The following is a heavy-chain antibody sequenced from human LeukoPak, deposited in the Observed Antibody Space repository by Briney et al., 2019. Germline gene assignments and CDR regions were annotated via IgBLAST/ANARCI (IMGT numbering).Heavy chain of an antibody. CDR2: IYYSGST. D-gene: IGHD6-19*01. CDR1: GGSISSNSYY. V-gene: IGHV4-39*01. Sequence: SETLSLTCTVSGGSISSNSYYWGWIRQPPGKGLEWIGTIYYSGSTYYNPSLKSRATLSVDTFKNQFSLKLNSVTATDTAVYFCARSGSGRLLDYWGQGTLVTVSS. CDR3: ARSGSGRLLDY. J-gene: IGHJ4*02.